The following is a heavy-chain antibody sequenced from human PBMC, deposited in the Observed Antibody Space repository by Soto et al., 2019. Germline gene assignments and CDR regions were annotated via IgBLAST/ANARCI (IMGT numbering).Heavy chain of an antibody. CDR1: GGSISSNDFY. D-gene: IGHD6-25*01. Sequence: QVQLQESGPGLVKPSQTLSLTCIVSGGSISSNDFYCSWIRQHPVKGLEWIGYIYYSGNTYYNPSLKSRVTILGDTSKNQYSLNVSAVTAADTAVYYCARLSGIGQRCFDPWGQGTLVNGSS. V-gene: IGHV4-31*03. CDR2: IYYSGNT. CDR3: ARLSGIGQRCFDP. J-gene: IGHJ5*02.